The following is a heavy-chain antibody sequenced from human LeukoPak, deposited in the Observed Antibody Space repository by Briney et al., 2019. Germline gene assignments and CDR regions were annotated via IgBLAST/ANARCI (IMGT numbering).Heavy chain of an antibody. J-gene: IGHJ6*03. CDR1: GGSFSGCY. D-gene: IGHD2-2*01. CDR3: ARVRGCSSTSCLYYYYYYMDV. V-gene: IGHV4-34*01. CDR2: INHSGST. Sequence: SETLSLTCAVYGGSFSGCYWSWIRQPPGKGLEWIGEINHSGSTNYNPSLKSRVTISVDTSKNQFSLKLSSVTAADTAVYYCARVRGCSSTSCLYYYYYYMDVWGKGTTVTVSS.